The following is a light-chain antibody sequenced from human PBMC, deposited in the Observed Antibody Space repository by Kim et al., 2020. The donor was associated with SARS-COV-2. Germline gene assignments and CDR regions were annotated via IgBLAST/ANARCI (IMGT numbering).Light chain of an antibody. CDR3: QAWDSSTVV. Sequence: VAPGQTASITCSGDKLGDKYACWYQQKPGQSPVLVIYQDSKRPSGIPERFSGSNSGNTATLTISGTKAMDEADYYCQAWDSSTVVFGGGTQLTVL. V-gene: IGLV3-1*01. CDR1: KLGDKY. J-gene: IGLJ2*01. CDR2: QDS.